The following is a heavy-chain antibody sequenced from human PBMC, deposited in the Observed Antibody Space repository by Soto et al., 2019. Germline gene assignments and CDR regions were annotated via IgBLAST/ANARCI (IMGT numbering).Heavy chain of an antibody. CDR1: GFNFSTYA. D-gene: IGHD3-3*01. V-gene: IGHV3-23*01. J-gene: IGHJ4*02. CDR3: WEGRRLLGTGDSGGFGF. CDR2: ISGSGGAK. Sequence: GGSLRLSCAASGFNFSTYAMSWVRQAPGKGLEWVSGISGSGGAKFYLGSDKDAGSVKTRFTISRDSFTKTMYLHMTRLTVEGTGVFFFWEGRRLLGTGDSGGFGFRGQGTQVTVSS.